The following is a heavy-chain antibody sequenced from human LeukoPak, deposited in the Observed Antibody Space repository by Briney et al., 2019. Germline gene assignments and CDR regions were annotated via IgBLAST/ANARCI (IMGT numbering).Heavy chain of an antibody. CDR3: ARETTNYYYYYGMDV. V-gene: IGHV4-4*02. J-gene: IGHJ6*02. D-gene: IGHD1-1*01. Sequence: EIYHSGSTNYNPSLKSRVTISVDKSKNQFSLKLSSVTAADTAVYYCARETTNYYYYYGMDVWGQGTTVTVSS. CDR2: IYHSGST.